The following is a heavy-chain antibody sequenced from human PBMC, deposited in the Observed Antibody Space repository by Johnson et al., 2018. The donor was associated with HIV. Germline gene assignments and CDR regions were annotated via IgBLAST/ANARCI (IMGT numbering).Heavy chain of an antibody. CDR3: AREISRYYYDYAAFDL. CDR1: GFTVSSNY. Sequence: VLLVESGGGLVQPGGSLRLSCAASGFTVSSNYMNWVRQAPGKGLEWVSVIYSGGSTYYADSVQGRFTISRDNSKNTVYLQMNSMRADDTALYYCAREISRYYYDYAAFDLWGQGTTVTVSS. V-gene: IGHV3-66*01. J-gene: IGHJ3*01. D-gene: IGHD3-22*01. CDR2: IYSGGST.